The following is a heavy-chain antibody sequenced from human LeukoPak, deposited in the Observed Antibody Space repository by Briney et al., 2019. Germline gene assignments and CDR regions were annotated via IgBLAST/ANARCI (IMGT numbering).Heavy chain of an antibody. V-gene: IGHV3-21*01. CDR3: TRDRGWQQFDY. D-gene: IGHD5-24*01. CDR1: GFTLSSYS. J-gene: IGHJ4*02. Sequence: GGSLRLSCAASGFTLSSYSMNWVRQAPGKGLEWVSSISSSSYRYYADSVKGRFTISRDNAKNSLYLQMSSLRDDDTAVYYCTRDRGWQQFDYWGQGTLVTVSS. CDR2: ISSSSYR.